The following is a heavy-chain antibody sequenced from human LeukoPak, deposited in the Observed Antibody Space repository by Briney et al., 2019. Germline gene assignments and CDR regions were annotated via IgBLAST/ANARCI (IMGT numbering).Heavy chain of an antibody. CDR1: GFTVSTSY. CDR2: IYSGGTT. V-gene: IGHV3-66*01. CDR3: ARDEYCSGGSCYSDY. D-gene: IGHD2-15*01. J-gene: IGHJ4*02. Sequence: GGSLRLSCAASGFTVSTSYMSWVRQAPGKGLEWVSLIYSGGTTYYAESVRSRFTISRDNSKNTLYLQMNSLRAEDTAVYYCARDEYCSGGSCYSDYWGQGTLVTVSS.